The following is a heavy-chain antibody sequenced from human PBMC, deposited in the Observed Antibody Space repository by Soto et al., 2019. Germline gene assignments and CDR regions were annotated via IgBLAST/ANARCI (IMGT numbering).Heavy chain of an antibody. V-gene: IGHV1-8*02. CDR1: GYTFTGYY. CDR3: AREHYGNSAWFDP. CDR2: INPNSGCT. D-gene: IGHD3-10*01. J-gene: IGHJ5*02. Sequence: ASVKVSCKASGYTFTGYYMHWVRQAPGQGLEWMGWINPNSGCTGYAQKFQGRVTMTRNTSISTAYMELSSLRSEDTAVYYCAREHYGNSAWFDPWGQGTLVTVSS.